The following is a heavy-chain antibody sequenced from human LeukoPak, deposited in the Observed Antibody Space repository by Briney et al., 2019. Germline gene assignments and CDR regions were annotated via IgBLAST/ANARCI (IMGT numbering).Heavy chain of an antibody. D-gene: IGHD3-22*01. CDR2: IDPTDSYI. V-gene: IGHV5-10-1*01. Sequence: GESLKISCKGSGYSFTSYWITWVRQMSGKGLEWMGRIDPTDSYINYSPSFEGHATISADKSINTVYLQWSSLKASDTAMYYCARHYSTGYHFENWGQGTLVTVSS. CDR1: GYSFTSYW. CDR3: ARHYSTGYHFEN. J-gene: IGHJ4*02.